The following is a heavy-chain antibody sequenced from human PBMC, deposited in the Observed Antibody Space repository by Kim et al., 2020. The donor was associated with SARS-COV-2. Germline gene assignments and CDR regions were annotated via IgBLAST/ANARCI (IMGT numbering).Heavy chain of an antibody. CDR1: GGSFSGYY. D-gene: IGHD6-13*01. J-gene: IGHJ6*02. CDR3: ARLAAAGPPDRMDF. V-gene: IGHV4-34*01. Sequence: SETLSLTCAVYGGSFSGYYWSWIRQPPGKGLEWIGEIHHSGSTTYNPSLKSRVTISVDTSKNQFSLKLSYGTAADTAVYYCARLAAAGPPDRMDFWGQGTPVTVSS. CDR2: IHHSGST.